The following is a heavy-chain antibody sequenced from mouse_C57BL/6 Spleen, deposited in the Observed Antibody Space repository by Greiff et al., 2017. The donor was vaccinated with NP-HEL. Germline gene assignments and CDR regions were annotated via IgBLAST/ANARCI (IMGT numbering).Heavy chain of an antibody. CDR3: ARDSSGGAY. CDR2: INPRSGNT. V-gene: IGHV1-81*01. Sequence: QVQLQQSGAELARPGASVKLSCKASGYTFTSYGISWVKQRTGQGLEWIGEINPRSGNTYYNEKFKGKATLTADKSSSTAYMELRSLTSEDSAVYFCARDSSGGAYWGQGTLVTVSA. CDR1: GYTFTSYG. D-gene: IGHD3-2*02. J-gene: IGHJ3*01.